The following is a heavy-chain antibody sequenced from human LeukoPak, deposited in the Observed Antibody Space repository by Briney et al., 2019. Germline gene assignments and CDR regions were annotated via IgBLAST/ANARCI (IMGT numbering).Heavy chain of an antibody. CDR1: GFTFSLYA. D-gene: IGHD3-9*01. J-gene: IGHJ4*02. V-gene: IGHV3-30-3*01. CDR2: ISYDGSTK. CDR3: ARHPYDILTGPSFDY. Sequence: PERSLRLSCTASGFTFSLYAMHWVRQAPGKGLVWVAVISYDGSTKYYADSVKGRFTISRDNAKNTLYLQMNSLRAEDTAVYYCARHPYDILTGPSFDYWGQGTLVTVSS.